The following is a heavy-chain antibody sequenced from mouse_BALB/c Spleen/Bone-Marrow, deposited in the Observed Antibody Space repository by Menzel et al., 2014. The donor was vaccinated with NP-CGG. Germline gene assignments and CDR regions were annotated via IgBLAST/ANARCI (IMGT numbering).Heavy chain of an antibody. Sequence: EVQVVESGTVLARPGASVKMSCKASGYTFTSYWMHWVKQRPGQGLEWIGTIYPGNSDTSYNQKFKGKAKLTAVTSTSTAYMELSSLTNEDSAVYYCTRVITTGSAWFAYWGQGTLVTVS. V-gene: IGHV1-5*01. D-gene: IGHD2-4*01. J-gene: IGHJ3*01. CDR2: IYPGNSDT. CDR1: GYTFTSYW. CDR3: TRVITTGSAWFAY.